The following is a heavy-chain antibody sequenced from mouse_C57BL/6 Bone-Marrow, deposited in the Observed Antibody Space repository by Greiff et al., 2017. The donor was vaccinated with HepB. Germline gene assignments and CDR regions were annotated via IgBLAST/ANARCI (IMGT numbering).Heavy chain of an antibody. V-gene: IGHV5-4*01. Sequence: EVQLVESGGGLVKPGGSLKLSCAASGFTFSSYAMSWVRQTPEKRLEWVATISDGGSYTYYPDNVKGRFTISRDNAKNNLYLQMSHLKSEDTAMYYCARERGGRVYYIDYWGEGAPLSDSS. D-gene: IGHD3-3*01. CDR3: ARERGGRVYYIDY. J-gene: IGHJ2*01. CDR2: ISDGGSYT. CDR1: GFTFSSYA.